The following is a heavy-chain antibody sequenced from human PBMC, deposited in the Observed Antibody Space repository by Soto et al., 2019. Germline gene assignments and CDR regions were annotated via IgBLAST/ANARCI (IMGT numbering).Heavy chain of an antibody. D-gene: IGHD2-15*01. CDR3: ARDWGYCSGGTCHYGMDV. CDR1: GFTFGSYR. Sequence: GGSLRLSCAGSGFTFGSYRMNWVRQAPWKGLEWISYISSSSSTIYYADSVKGRFTISRDNAKKSLYLQMNTLRDEDTAMYYCARDWGYCSGGTCHYGMDVWGQGTTVTVSS. CDR2: ISSSSSTI. V-gene: IGHV3-48*02. J-gene: IGHJ6*02.